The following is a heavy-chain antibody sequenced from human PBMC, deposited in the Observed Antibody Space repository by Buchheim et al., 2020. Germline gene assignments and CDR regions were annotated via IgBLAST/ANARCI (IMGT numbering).Heavy chain of an antibody. J-gene: IGHJ3*02. D-gene: IGHD1-26*01. Sequence: QLQLQESGSGLVKPSQTLSLTCAVSGGPISSGGYSWSWIRQPPGKGLEWIGYIYHSGSTYYNPSLKSRVTISVDRSKNQFSLKLSSVTAADTAVYYCARDDKGEAGAAFDIWGQGT. CDR1: GGPISSGGYS. CDR3: ARDDKGEAGAAFDI. V-gene: IGHV4-30-2*01. CDR2: IYHSGST.